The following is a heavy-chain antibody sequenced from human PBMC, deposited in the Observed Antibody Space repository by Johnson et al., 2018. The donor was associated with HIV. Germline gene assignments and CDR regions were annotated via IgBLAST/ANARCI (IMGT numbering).Heavy chain of an antibody. Sequence: VQLVESGGGLVQPGGSLRLSCAASGFTFSSHWLRCVRQAPGQGLEWVANIKQHGSEKYYADSVKGRFTISRDNAKNSLYLQMNSLRAEDTAVYYCARRNAGGAFDIWGQGTMVTVSS. CDR3: ARRNAGGAFDI. J-gene: IGHJ3*02. V-gene: IGHV3-7*01. CDR2: IKQHGSEK. CDR1: GFTFSSHW. D-gene: IGHD2-2*01.